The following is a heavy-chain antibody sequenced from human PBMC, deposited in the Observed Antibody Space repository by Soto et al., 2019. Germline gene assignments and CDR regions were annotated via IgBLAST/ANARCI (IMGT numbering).Heavy chain of an antibody. J-gene: IGHJ5*02. CDR1: GGSISSGGYY. CDR3: ARGSGSSQHNWFDP. Sequence: NPSDTLSLTCTVSGGSISSGGYYWSWIRQHPGKGLEWIGYIYYSGSTYYNPSLRSRVTISVDTSKNQFSLKLSSVTAADTAVYYCARGSGSSQHNWFDPWGQGTLVTVSS. V-gene: IGHV4-31*03. D-gene: IGHD1-26*01. CDR2: IYYSGST.